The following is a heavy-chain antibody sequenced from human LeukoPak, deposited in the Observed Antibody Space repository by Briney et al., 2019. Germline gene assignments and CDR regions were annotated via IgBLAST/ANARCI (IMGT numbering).Heavy chain of an antibody. CDR2: VYYSGTA. CDR1: GDSIIGYY. Sequence: SETLSLTGTVSGDSIIGYYWTWIRQPPGKGLEWIGYVYYSGTAIYTPSLKSRVTISVDTSKNQFSLKLSSVTAADTAVYYCARAGYSTTKIFDYWGQGALVTVSS. D-gene: IGHD5-12*01. J-gene: IGHJ4*02. CDR3: ARAGYSTTKIFDY. V-gene: IGHV4-59*12.